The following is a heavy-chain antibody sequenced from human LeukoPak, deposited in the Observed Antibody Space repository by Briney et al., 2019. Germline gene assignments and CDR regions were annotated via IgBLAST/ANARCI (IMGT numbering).Heavy chain of an antibody. Sequence: GGSLRLSCAASGFTFSSYAMHWVRQAPGKGLEWVAVISYDGSNKYYADSVKGRFTISRDNSKNTLYLQMNSLRAEDTAVYYCVRSWAVTMVRGVDYWGQGTLVTVSS. CDR3: VRSWAVTMVRGVDY. D-gene: IGHD3-10*01. J-gene: IGHJ4*02. V-gene: IGHV3-30*04. CDR1: GFTFSSYA. CDR2: ISYDGSNK.